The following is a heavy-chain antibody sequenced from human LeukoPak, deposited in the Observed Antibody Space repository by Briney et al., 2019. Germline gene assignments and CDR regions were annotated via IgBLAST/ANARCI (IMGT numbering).Heavy chain of an antibody. CDR1: GGSFSGYY. V-gene: IGHV4-59*01. Sequence: SETLSLTCAVYGGSFSGYYWSWIRQPPGKGLEWIGYIYYSGSTNYNPSLKSRVTISVDTSKNQFSLKLSSVTAADTAVYYCARATYYYDSSGYYPPLDYWGQGTLVTVSS. D-gene: IGHD3-22*01. CDR3: ARATYYYDSSGYYPPLDY. CDR2: IYYSGST. J-gene: IGHJ4*02.